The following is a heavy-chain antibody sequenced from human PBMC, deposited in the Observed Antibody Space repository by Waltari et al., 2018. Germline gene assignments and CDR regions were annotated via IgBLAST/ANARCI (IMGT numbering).Heavy chain of an antibody. CDR3: ARAREPAAGTGEGFDY. CDR2: IYYSGST. V-gene: IGHV4-59*01. D-gene: IGHD6-13*01. CDR1: GGSISSYY. Sequence: EYMGLTCTVSGGSISSYYWSWIRQPPGKGLEWIGYIYYSGSTNYNPSLKSRVTISVDTSKNQFSLKLSSVTAADTAVYYCARAREPAAGTGEGFDYWGQGTLVTVSS. J-gene: IGHJ4*02.